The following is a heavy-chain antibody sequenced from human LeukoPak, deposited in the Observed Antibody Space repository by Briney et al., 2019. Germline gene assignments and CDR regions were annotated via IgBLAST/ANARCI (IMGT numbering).Heavy chain of an antibody. V-gene: IGHV3-30*02. CDR1: GFIFSSYG. D-gene: IGHD1-26*01. CDR3: AKDRSGSYSQGLDY. CDR2: IRYDGTNK. J-gene: IGHJ4*02. Sequence: GGSLRLSCAASGFIFSSYGMHWVRQAPGKGLEWVAFIRYDGTNKYYADSVKGRFTISRDNPKNTLYLQMNGLRAEDTAVYYCAKDRSGSYSQGLDYWGQGTLVTVSS.